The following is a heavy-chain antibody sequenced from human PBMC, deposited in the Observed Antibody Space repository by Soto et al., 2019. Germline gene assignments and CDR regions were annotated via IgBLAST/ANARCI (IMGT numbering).Heavy chain of an antibody. CDR3: ARAWGYAFDF. J-gene: IGHJ3*01. CDR2: IYYSGST. Sequence: SETLSLTCTVSGGSISNYYWSWIRQPPGKGLEWIGYIYYSGSTNYNPSLKSRVTISVDTSKNQFSLKLSSVTAADTAVYYCARAWGYAFDFWGQGTMVTVSS. CDR1: GGSISNYY. V-gene: IGHV4-59*01. D-gene: IGHD7-27*01.